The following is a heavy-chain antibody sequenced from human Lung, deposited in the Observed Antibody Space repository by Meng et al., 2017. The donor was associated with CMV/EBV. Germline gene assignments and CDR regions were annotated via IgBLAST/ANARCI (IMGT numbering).Heavy chain of an antibody. CDR2: MYHSGTT. D-gene: IGHD5-24*01. J-gene: IGHJ4*02. CDR1: GGSLSSRNW. V-gene: IGHV4-4*02. CDR3: ATQESRDGHNPY. Sequence: QVQLQESGPGLVKPSGTLSLTCAVSGGSLSSRNWWSWVRQSPGKGLEWIGEMYHSGTTNYNPSLKSRVTISMGKSNNQLSLKLNSVTAADTAVYYCATQESRDGHNPYWGQGTLVTGSS.